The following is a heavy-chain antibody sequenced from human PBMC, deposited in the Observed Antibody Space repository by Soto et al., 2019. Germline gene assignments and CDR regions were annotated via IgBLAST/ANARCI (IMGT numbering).Heavy chain of an antibody. Sequence: SETLSLTCTVSGGSISSGDYYWSWIRQPPGKGLEWIGYIYYSGSTYYNPSLKSRVTISVDTSKNQFSLKLSSVTAADTAVYYCARGSGFYSSSWYDGGYYYYYMDVWGKGTTVTVSS. V-gene: IGHV4-30-4*01. CDR3: ARGSGFYSSSWYDGGYYYYYMDV. CDR1: GGSISSGDYY. D-gene: IGHD6-13*01. J-gene: IGHJ6*03. CDR2: IYYSGST.